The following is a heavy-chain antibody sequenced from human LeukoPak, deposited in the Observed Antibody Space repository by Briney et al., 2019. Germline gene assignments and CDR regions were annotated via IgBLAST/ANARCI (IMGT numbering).Heavy chain of an antibody. V-gene: IGHV1-18*01. CDR3: ASFYYYGSGSRPYPSSYGMDV. J-gene: IGHJ6*02. CDR2: ISAYNGNT. D-gene: IGHD3-10*01. CDR1: GYTFTSYG. Sequence: ASVKVSCKASGYTFTSYGISWVRQAPGQGLEWMGWISAYNGNTNYAQKLQGRVTMTTDTSTSTAYMGLRSLRSDDTAVYYCASFYYYGSGSRPYPSSYGMDVWGQGTTVTVSS.